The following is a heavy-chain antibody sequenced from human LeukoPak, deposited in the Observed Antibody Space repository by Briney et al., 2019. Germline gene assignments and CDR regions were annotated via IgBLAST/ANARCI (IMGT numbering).Heavy chain of an antibody. D-gene: IGHD3-22*01. J-gene: IGHJ4*02. CDR1: GYTFSNCG. CDR2: ISAYNGNT. V-gene: IGHV1-18*04. Sequence: GASVKVSCKASGYTFSNCGISWVRQAPGQGLEWMGWISAYNGNTNYAQNLQGRVTVTTDTSTSTAYMELRSLRSGDTAVYYCARSGYHDYWGQGTLVTVSS. CDR3: ARSGYHDY.